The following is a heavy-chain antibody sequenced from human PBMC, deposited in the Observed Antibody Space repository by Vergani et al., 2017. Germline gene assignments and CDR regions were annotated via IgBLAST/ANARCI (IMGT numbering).Heavy chain of an antibody. CDR3: VKEYSGSHEDY. Sequence: QVQLVESGGGVVQPGRSLRLSCAASGFTFSSYCMHWVRQAPGKGLEWVAVISYDGSNKYYAASVKGRFTISRDNSKNTLYLQKNSLRAEDTAVYYCVKEYSGSHEDYWGRGTLVTVSS. CDR2: ISYDGSNK. V-gene: IGHV3-30*18. J-gene: IGHJ4*02. CDR1: GFTFSSYC. D-gene: IGHD5-12*01.